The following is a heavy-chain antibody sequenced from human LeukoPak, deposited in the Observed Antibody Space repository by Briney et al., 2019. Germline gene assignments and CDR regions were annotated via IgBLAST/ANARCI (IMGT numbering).Heavy chain of an antibody. J-gene: IGHJ3*02. CDR3: ARTGLDAFDI. Sequence: SQTLSLTRAISGDSVSSNSAAWHWIRQSPSRGLEWLGRTYYRSKWYNDYAVSVKSRITINPDTSKNQFSLQLNSVTPEDTAVYYCARTGLDAFDIWGQGTMVTVSS. V-gene: IGHV6-1*01. CDR2: TYYRSKWYN. CDR1: GDSVSSNSAA.